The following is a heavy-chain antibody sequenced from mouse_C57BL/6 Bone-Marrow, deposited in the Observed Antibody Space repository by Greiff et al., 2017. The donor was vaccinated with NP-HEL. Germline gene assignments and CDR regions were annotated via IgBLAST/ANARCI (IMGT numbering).Heavy chain of an antibody. CDR1: GFNIKNTY. CDR3: ARDYGNYVEGYYYAMDY. D-gene: IGHD2-1*01. J-gene: IGHJ4*01. CDR2: IDPANGNT. Sequence: EVQLQQSVAELVRPGASVKLSCTASGFNIKNTYMHWVKQRPEQGLEWIGRIDPANGNTKYAPKFQGKATISADTSSNTAYLQLSSLTSEDTAIYYCARDYGNYVEGYYYAMDYWGQGTSVTVSS. V-gene: IGHV14-3*01.